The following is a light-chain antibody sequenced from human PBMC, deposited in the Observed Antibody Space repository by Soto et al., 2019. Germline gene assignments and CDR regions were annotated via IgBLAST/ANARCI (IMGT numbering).Light chain of an antibody. Sequence: VLTPNPLSAPFTLGPLASLSFAHSDGNTYLSWLQQRPGQPPRLLIYKVSNRLSGVPDRFSASGAETDFTLKISRVEAEDVGLYYCMQATHFPRTFGQGTKVDI. CDR3: MQATHFPRT. J-gene: IGKJ1*01. V-gene: IGKV2-24*01. CDR2: KVS. CDR1: AHSDGNTY.